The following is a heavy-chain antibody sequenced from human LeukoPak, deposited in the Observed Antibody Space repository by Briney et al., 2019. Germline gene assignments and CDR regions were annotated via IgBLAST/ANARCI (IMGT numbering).Heavy chain of an antibody. CDR3: AKWLTAAIRGHYYGMDV. CDR1: GFTFSSYA. V-gene: IGHV3-23*01. CDR2: ISGSGGST. J-gene: IGHJ6*02. D-gene: IGHD2-2*02. Sequence: GGSLRLSCAASGFTFSSYAMNWVRQAPGKGLEWVSAISGSGGSTYYADSVKGRFTISKDNSKNTLYLQMNSLRAEDTAVYYCAKWLTAAIRGHYYGMDVWGQGTTVTVFS.